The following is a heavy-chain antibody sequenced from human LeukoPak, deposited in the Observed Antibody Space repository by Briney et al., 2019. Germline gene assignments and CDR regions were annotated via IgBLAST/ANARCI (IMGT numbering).Heavy chain of an antibody. J-gene: IGHJ4*02. CDR2: ISAYNGNT. D-gene: IGHD3-16*02. V-gene: IGHV1-18*04. Sequence: ASVKVSCKASGYTFTSYGISWVRQAPGQGLEWMGWISAYNGNTNYAQKLQGRGTMTTDTSTSTAYMELRSLRSDDTAVYYCARDQGFGYYDYVWGSYRLYYFDYWGQGTLVTVSS. CDR3: ARDQGFGYYDYVWGSYRLYYFDY. CDR1: GYTFTSYG.